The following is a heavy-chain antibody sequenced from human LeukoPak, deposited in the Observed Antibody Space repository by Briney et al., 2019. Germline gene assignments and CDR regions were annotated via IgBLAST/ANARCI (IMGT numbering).Heavy chain of an antibody. J-gene: IGHJ5*02. CDR1: GDSISSSNCY. CDR2: IYFSGGT. Sequence: SETLSLTCTVSGDSISSSNCYWGWIRQPPGKGLEWIGSIYFSGGTYYNASLKSRVTISVDTSKNQFSLKLSSVTAADTAVYYCARAYHSSWYLNWFDPWGQGTLVTVSS. CDR3: ARAYHSSWYLNWFDP. D-gene: IGHD6-13*01. V-gene: IGHV4-39*07.